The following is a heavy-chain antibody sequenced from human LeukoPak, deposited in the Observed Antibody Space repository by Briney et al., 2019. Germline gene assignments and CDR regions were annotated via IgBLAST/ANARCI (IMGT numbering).Heavy chain of an antibody. CDR1: GFTFSSYE. V-gene: IGHV3-23*01. CDR2: ISGSGDST. Sequence: QAGGSLRLSCAASGFTFSSYEMNWVRQAPGKGLEWVSAISGSGDSTYYADSVKGRFTISRDNSKNTLYLQMNSLRGEHTAIYYCAKWPLTDHGDYRWFDPWGQGTLVTVSS. D-gene: IGHD4-17*01. CDR3: AKWPLTDHGDYRWFDP. J-gene: IGHJ5*02.